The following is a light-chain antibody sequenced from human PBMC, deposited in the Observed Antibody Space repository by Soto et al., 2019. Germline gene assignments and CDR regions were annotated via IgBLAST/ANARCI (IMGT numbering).Light chain of an antibody. Sequence: EILMTQSPATLSVSPGERATLSCRASQSVSSNLAWYQQKPGQAPRLLIFAASTRATVIPARFRGSGSGTEFTLTISDLQSEDFAVYYCQQYSNWPRTFGQGTKVDIK. CDR2: AAS. CDR3: QQYSNWPRT. CDR1: QSVSSN. V-gene: IGKV3-15*01. J-gene: IGKJ1*01.